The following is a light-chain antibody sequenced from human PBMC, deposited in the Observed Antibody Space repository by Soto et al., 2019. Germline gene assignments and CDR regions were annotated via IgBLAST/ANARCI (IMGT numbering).Light chain of an antibody. CDR3: TSYTSSSTVV. CDR1: SSDVGGYNY. Sequence: QSVLTQPASVSGSPGQSIIISCTGTSSDVGGYNYVSWYQQHPGKAPKLMIYDVGNRPSGVSNRFSGSKSGNTASLTISGLQAEDEADYYCTSYTSSSTVVFGGGTKLTVL. V-gene: IGLV2-14*01. CDR2: DVG. J-gene: IGLJ2*01.